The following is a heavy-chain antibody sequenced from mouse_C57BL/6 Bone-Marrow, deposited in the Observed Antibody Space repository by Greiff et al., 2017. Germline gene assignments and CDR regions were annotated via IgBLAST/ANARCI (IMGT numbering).Heavy chain of an antibody. Sequence: QVQLQQPGAELVMPGASVKLSCKASGYTFTSYWMHWVKQRPGQGLEWIGEIDPSDSYTNYNQKFKGKSTLTVDKSSSTAYMQLSSLTSEDSAVYYFARHYYGSSYWYFDVWGTATTVTVSS. J-gene: IGHJ1*03. CDR2: IDPSDSYT. CDR1: GYTFTSYW. D-gene: IGHD1-1*01. CDR3: ARHYYGSSYWYFDV. V-gene: IGHV1-69*01.